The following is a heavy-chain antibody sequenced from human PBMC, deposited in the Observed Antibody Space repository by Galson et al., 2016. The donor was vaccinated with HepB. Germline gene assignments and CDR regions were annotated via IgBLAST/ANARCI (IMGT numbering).Heavy chain of an antibody. J-gene: IGHJ6*02. CDR1: GGSMSSGNW. CDR3: ARVPPRYYYYYGMDV. CDR2: VYQSGST. V-gene: IGHV4-4*02. Sequence: SETLSLTCAVSGGSMSSGNWWSWVRQPPGKGLEWIGEVYQSGSTNYSPSLESRVTISIDKSKNQFSLKLTSVTAADAAVYYCARVPPRYYYYYGMDVWGQGTTVTVSS.